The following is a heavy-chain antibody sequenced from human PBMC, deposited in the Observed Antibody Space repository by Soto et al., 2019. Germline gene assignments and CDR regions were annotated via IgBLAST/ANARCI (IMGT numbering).Heavy chain of an antibody. CDR1: GYTLTALS. V-gene: IGHV1-24*01. D-gene: IGHD5-12*01. Sequence: GASVKVSCKLSGYTLTALSMHWVRQPPCQGLQWMGGFDPEDGETIYAQKFQRRVTMTEDTSTDTAYMELSSLRSEDTAVYYWGVKWRRDRDYYYYGMEVWGQGARVTVSS. CDR2: FDPEDGET. J-gene: IGHJ6*02. CDR3: GVKWRRDRDYYYYGMEV.